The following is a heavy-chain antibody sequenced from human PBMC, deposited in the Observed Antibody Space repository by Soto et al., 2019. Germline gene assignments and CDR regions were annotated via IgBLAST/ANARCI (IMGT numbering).Heavy chain of an antibody. V-gene: IGHV3-30*03. CDR2: ISYDAKSK. CDR1: GFTFNTYG. D-gene: IGHD6-19*01. J-gene: IGHJ4*02. Sequence: PGGSLRLSCAASGFTFNTYGMHWVRQAPGKGLEWVAVISYDAKSKLYVDSVRGRFTISRDNSKNTLFLQMDSLRPEDTALYYCARGLLAAGPFDSWGQGTPVTVS. CDR3: ARGLLAAGPFDS.